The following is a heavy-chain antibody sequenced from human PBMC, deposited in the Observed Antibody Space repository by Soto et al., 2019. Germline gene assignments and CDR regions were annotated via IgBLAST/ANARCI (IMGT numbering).Heavy chain of an antibody. CDR1: GFTFDDYG. CDR2: VSWDGGST. D-gene: IGHD3-3*01. Sequence: GGSLRLSCAASGFTFDDYGMSWVRQAPGKGLEWGSGVSWDGGSTGYADSAKGRFTLSRDNAKNSLYLQMNSLRAEDTALYHCARDARLRFLEWLQWSVYFDNWGQGTPVTVSS. CDR3: ARDARLRFLEWLQWSVYFDN. V-gene: IGHV3-20*01. J-gene: IGHJ4*02.